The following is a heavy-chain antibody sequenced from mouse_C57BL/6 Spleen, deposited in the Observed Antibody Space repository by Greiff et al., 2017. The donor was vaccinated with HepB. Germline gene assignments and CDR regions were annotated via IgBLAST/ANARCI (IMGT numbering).Heavy chain of an antibody. CDR3: ARRTDGGFAY. CDR1: GYAFTNYL. Sequence: QVQLQQSGAELVRPGTSVKVSCKASGYAFTNYLIEWVKQRPGQGLEWIGVINPGSGGTNYNEKFKGKATLTEDKSSSTAYMQLSSLTSEDSAVYCCARRTDGGFAYWGQGTLVTVSA. CDR2: INPGSGGT. V-gene: IGHV1-54*01. J-gene: IGHJ3*01.